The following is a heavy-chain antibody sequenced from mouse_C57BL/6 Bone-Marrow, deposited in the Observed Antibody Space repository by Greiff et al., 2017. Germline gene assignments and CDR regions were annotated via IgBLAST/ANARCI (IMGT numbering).Heavy chain of an antibody. D-gene: IGHD1-1*01. CDR3: ARADYDGTFDV. CDR1: GYTFTSYG. J-gene: IGHJ1*03. V-gene: IGHV1-81*01. CDR2: IYPRSGNT. Sequence: VQLQQSGAELARPGASVKLSCKASGYTFTSYGISWVKQRTGQGLEWIGEIYPRSGNTYYNEKFKGKDTLTADKSSSTAYMELRRLTSEDSAVYVSARADYDGTFDVWGTGTTVTVSS.